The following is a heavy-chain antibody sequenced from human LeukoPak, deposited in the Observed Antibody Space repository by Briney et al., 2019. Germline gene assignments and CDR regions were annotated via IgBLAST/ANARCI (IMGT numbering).Heavy chain of an antibody. CDR3: ARVYGDYIWYFDL. CDR2: IYYSGST. V-gene: IGHV4-39*07. Sequence: SETLSLTCTVSGGSISSSSYYWGWIRQPPGKGLEWIGSIYYSGSTYYNPSLKSRVTISVDTSKNQFSLKLSSVTAADTAVYYCARVYGDYIWYFDLWGRGTLVTVSS. CDR1: GGSISSSSYY. J-gene: IGHJ2*01. D-gene: IGHD4-17*01.